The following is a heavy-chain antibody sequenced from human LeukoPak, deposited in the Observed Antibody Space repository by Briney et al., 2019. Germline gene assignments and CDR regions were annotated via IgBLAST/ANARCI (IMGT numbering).Heavy chain of an antibody. D-gene: IGHD2-15*01. CDR2: ISGSGGST. Sequence: SGGSLRLSRAASGFSFTNYVMSWVRQAPGKGLEWVSSISGSGGSTHYADSVKDRFTISRDNSKNTLYLQMNSLRAEDTAVYYCAKETVVVVAATPDAFDIWGQGTMVTVSS. CDR3: AKETVVVVAATPDAFDI. J-gene: IGHJ3*02. CDR1: GFSFTNYV. V-gene: IGHV3-23*01.